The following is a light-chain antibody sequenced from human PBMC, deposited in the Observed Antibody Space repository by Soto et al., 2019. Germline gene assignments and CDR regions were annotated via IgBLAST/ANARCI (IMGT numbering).Light chain of an antibody. V-gene: IGKV3-11*01. J-gene: IGKJ4*01. Sequence: EIVLIQSPATLSLSPGERATLSCRASQSVSSSLAWYQQNPGQAPRLLIFDASNRATGIPVRFSGSGSGTDFTLTISILEPEDSTVYYCQQHSNWPLTFGGGTRVEIK. CDR2: DAS. CDR3: QQHSNWPLT. CDR1: QSVSSS.